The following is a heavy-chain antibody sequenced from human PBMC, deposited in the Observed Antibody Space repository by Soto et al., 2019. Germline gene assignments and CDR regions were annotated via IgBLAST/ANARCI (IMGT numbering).Heavy chain of an antibody. CDR1: GGTFSSYA. CDR2: IIPIFGTA. CDR3: ARVGYCSGGSCYSGYYYYGMDV. D-gene: IGHD2-15*01. V-gene: IGHV1-69*01. Sequence: QVQLVQSGAEVKKPGSSVKVSCKASGGTFSSYAISWVRQAPGQGLEWMGGIIPIFGTANYAQKFQGRVTITADESTSTADMELSSRRSEDTAVYYCARVGYCSGGSCYSGYYYYGMDVWGQGTTVTVSS. J-gene: IGHJ6*02.